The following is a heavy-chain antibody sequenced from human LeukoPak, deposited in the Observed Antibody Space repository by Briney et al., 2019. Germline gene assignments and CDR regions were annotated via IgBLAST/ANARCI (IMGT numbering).Heavy chain of an antibody. CDR2: IYSGGST. Sequence: GGSLRLSCAASGFTVSSNYMSWVRQAPGKGLEWVSVIYSGGSTYYADSVKGRFTISRDNSKNTLYLQMNSLRAEDTAVYYCASNKRMDDFWSGYPLGVWGKGTTVTVSS. D-gene: IGHD3-3*01. J-gene: IGHJ6*04. CDR3: ASNKRMDDFWSGYPLGV. V-gene: IGHV3-53*01. CDR1: GFTVSSNY.